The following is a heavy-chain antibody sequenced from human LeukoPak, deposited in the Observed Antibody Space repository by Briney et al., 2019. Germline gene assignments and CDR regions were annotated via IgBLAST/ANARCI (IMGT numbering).Heavy chain of an antibody. D-gene: IGHD3-22*01. CDR2: INPNSGGT. V-gene: IGHV1-2*02. J-gene: IGHJ4*02. CDR3: VPSNDYYYYFDY. CDR1: GYTFTGYY. Sequence: ASVRVSCKASGYTFTGYYMHWVRQAPGQGLEWMGWINPNSGGTNYPLKFQGRVTMTRDTSISTAYMELSRLTSDDTAVYYCVPSNDYYYYFDYWGQGTLVTVSS.